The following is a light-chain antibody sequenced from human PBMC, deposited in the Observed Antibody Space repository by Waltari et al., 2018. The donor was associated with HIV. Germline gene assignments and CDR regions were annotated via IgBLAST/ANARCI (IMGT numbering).Light chain of an antibody. V-gene: IGLV2-14*01. CDR3: TSYTSNDTLL. CDR1: TSVIGISNY. Sequence: HSALTQPASVSAFPGQSITISCTGTTSVIGISNYFSCYQQHPGNVPQVIISEVISRPSGVSNRFSGSKSGNTASLTISGLQPEDEADYYCTSYTSNDTLLFGGGTKVTVL. J-gene: IGLJ2*01. CDR2: EVI.